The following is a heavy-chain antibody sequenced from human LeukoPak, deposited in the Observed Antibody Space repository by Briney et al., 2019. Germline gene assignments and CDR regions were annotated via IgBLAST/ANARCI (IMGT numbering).Heavy chain of an antibody. V-gene: IGHV4-4*02. CDR3: ARGLYGSDSY. D-gene: IGHD6-19*01. Sequence: SETLSLTCAVSGASVSSSNWWIWVRQPPKKGLEWIGEIHHSGSTNYNSSLKSRVTMSVDTSKNQISLRLSSVTAADTAVYYCARGLYGSDSYWGQGNLVTVSS. J-gene: IGHJ4*02. CDR2: IHHSGST. CDR1: GASVSSSNW.